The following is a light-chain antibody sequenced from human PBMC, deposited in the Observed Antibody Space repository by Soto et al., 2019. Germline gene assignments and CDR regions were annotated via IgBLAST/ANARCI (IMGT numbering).Light chain of an antibody. J-gene: IGKJ3*01. CDR1: PDISNY. V-gene: IGKV1-33*01. CDR3: QQYDNLPFT. CDR2: DAS. Sequence: DIQMTKSQSSLSASVGDRVTITCQASPDISNYLNWYQQKPGKAPKLLIYDASNLEAGVPSRFSGSGSGPDFTFPISSLQPEDIATYYCQQYDNLPFTFGPGTKVDIK.